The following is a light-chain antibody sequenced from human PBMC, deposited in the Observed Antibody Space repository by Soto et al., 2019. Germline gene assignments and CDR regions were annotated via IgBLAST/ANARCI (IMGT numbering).Light chain of an antibody. CDR1: QVISSY. Sequence: DIQLTQAPSFLSPSAGDRVTITCRASQVISSYLAWYQQKPGKVPKLLIYAASSLQSGVPSRFSGSGSGTDLTLTISSLQPEDFATYYCQQSYSTPPITFGQGTRLEIK. V-gene: IGKV1-39*01. J-gene: IGKJ5*01. CDR2: AAS. CDR3: QQSYSTPPIT.